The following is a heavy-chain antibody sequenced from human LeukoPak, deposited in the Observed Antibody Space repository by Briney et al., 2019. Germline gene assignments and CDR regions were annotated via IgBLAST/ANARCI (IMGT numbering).Heavy chain of an antibody. J-gene: IGHJ6*02. D-gene: IGHD5-12*01. CDR2: ISAYNGNT. Sequence: GASVKVSCKASGYTFTSYGISWVRQAPGQGLEWMGWISAYNGNTNYAQKLQGRVTMTTDTSTSTAYMELRSLRSDDTAVYYCARSREWLRLAGYYYGMDVWGQGTPVTVSS. CDR3: ARSREWLRLAGYYYGMDV. CDR1: GYTFTSYG. V-gene: IGHV1-18*01.